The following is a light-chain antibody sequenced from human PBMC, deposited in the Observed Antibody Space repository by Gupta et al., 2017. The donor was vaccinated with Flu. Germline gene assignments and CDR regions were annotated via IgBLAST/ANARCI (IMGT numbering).Light chain of an antibody. V-gene: IGKV1-39*01. J-gene: IGKJ1*01. CDR3: QQSYSNPPEKT. CDR1: QSISSY. Sequence: DIQMTQSPSSLSASVGDRVTITCRASQSISSYLNWYQQKPGKAPKLLIYAASSLQSGVPSRFSGSGYGTDFTLTISSLQPEDFATYYCQQSYSNPPEKTFGQGTKVEIK. CDR2: AAS.